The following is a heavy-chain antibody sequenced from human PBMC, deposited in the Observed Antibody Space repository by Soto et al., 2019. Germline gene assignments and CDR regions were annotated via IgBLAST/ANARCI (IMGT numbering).Heavy chain of an antibody. CDR1: GGTFSSYT. CDR3: ARVGPSEVATMGYGLDV. CDR2: IIPFLGIV. D-gene: IGHD5-12*01. Sequence: QVQLVQSGAEVKKPGSSVKVSCKASGGTFSSYTISWVRQAPGQGLEWMGRIIPFLGIVNFAQKFQGRVTITAXXSXSTXYMELRSLRSEDTAVYYCARVGPSEVATMGYGLDVWGQGTTVTVSS. J-gene: IGHJ6*02. V-gene: IGHV1-69*02.